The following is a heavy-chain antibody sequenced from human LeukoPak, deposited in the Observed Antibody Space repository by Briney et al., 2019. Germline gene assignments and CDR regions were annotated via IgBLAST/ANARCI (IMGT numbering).Heavy chain of an antibody. V-gene: IGHV4-59*08. J-gene: IGHJ4*02. CDR1: GGSISSYY. CDR2: IYYSGST. D-gene: IGHD3-9*01. Sequence: PSETLSLTCTVSGGSISSYYWSWIRQPPGKGLEWIGYIYYSGSTNYNPSLKSRVTISVDTSKNQFSLKLSSVTAADTAVYYCARQYYDILTGYYLDYWGRGTLVTVSS. CDR3: ARQYYDILTGYYLDY.